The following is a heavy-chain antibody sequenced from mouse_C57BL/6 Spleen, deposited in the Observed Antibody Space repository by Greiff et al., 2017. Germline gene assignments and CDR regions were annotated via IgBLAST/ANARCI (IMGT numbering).Heavy chain of an antibody. J-gene: IGHJ2*01. CDR2: ISDGGSYT. V-gene: IGHV5-4*03. CDR1: GFTFSSYA. D-gene: IGHD4-1*02. Sequence: EVMLVESGGGLVKPGGSLKLSCAASGFTFSSYAMSWVRQTPDKRLEWVATISDGGSYTYYPDNVKGRFTISRDNAKNNLYLQMSHLKSEDTAMYYCARVNFYFDYWGQGTTLTVSS. CDR3: ARVNFYFDY.